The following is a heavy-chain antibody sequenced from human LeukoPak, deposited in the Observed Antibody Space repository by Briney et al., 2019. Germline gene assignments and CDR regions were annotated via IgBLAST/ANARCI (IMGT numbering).Heavy chain of an antibody. J-gene: IGHJ4*02. CDR2: IYASGNP. V-gene: IGHV4-4*07. CDR3: ARAGMYCSRGVCNPSAYYSDY. D-gene: IGHD2-8*02. CDR1: GGSLSGYY. Sequence: PSETLSLTCTVSGGSLSGYYWSWIRQPAGKGLEWIGHIYASGNPYYNPSLKSRLSMSLDTSRNHFSLKLNSVTAADTAVYYRARAGMYCSRGVCNPSAYYSDYWGQGTLVTVSS.